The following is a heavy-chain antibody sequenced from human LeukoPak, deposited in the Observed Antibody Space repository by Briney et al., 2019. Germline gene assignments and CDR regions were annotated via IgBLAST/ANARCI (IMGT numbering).Heavy chain of an antibody. CDR2: IYSGGST. J-gene: IGHJ4*02. CDR3: ARDSSGWWGYFDY. CDR1: GFTVSSNY. V-gene: IGHV3-53*01. Sequence: GGSLRLSRAASGFTVSSNYMSWVRQAPGKGLEWVSVIYSGGSTYYADSVKGRFTISRDNSKNTLYLQMNSLRAEDTAVYYCARDSSGWWGYFDYWGQGTLVTVSS. D-gene: IGHD6-19*01.